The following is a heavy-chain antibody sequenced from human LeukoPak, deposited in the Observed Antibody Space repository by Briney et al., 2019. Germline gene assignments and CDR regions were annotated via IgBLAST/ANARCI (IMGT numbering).Heavy chain of an antibody. CDR2: IKQDGSEK. D-gene: IGHD6-13*01. Sequence: GGSLRLSCAASGFTFSSYWMSWVRQAPGKGLEWVANIKQDGSEKYYVDSVKGRFTISRDNNKNSLYLQMNSLRGDDTAVYYCARDLRPGQQLVPEYFQHWGQGTLVTVSS. J-gene: IGHJ1*01. CDR1: GFTFSSYW. V-gene: IGHV3-7*01. CDR3: ARDLRPGQQLVPEYFQH.